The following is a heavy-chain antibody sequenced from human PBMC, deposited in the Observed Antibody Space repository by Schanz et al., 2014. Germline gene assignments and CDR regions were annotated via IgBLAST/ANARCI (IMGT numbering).Heavy chain of an antibody. Sequence: EVQLVESGGGLIQPGGSLRLSCAASGFGFSSYSMNWVRQAPGKGLEWVSYISGSSRTIYYADSMKGRFTVSRDNAENALYLQINNLRAEDTGLYFCARGGSGSHYRLDYWGQGTLVTVSS. D-gene: IGHD1-26*01. V-gene: IGHV3-48*01. J-gene: IGHJ4*02. CDR1: GFGFSSYS. CDR2: ISGSSRTI. CDR3: ARGGSGSHYRLDY.